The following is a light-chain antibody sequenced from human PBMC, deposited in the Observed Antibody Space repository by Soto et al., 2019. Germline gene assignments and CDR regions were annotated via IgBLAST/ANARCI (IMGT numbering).Light chain of an antibody. Sequence: IVLTQSPGTLSLSPGERATLSCRASQSVSSSYLAWYQQKPGQAPRLLFYGASSRATGIPDRFSGSGSGTEFTLTISSLQSEDLAVYYCQQYNNWPLTFGGGTKVDIK. CDR2: GAS. J-gene: IGKJ4*01. CDR3: QQYNNWPLT. V-gene: IGKV3-20*01. CDR1: QSVSSSY.